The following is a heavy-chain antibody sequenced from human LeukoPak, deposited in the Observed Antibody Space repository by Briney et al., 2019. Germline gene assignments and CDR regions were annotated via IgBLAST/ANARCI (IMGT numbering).Heavy chain of an antibody. D-gene: IGHD2-2*01. CDR2: INPNSGDT. V-gene: IGHV1-2*06. Sequence: ASVKVSCKASGYTFAGYHMHWVRQAPGQGLEWMGRINPNSGDTNYAQKFQGRVTMTRDTSISTAYMELSRLRSDDTAVYYCARDYCSSTSCLFDYWGQGTLVTVSS. CDR3: ARDYCSSTSCLFDY. J-gene: IGHJ4*02. CDR1: GYTFAGYH.